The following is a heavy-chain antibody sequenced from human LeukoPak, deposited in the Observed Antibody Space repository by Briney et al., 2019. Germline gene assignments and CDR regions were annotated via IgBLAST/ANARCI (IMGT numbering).Heavy chain of an antibody. V-gene: IGHV3-30*18. J-gene: IGHJ4*02. CDR1: GFTFSSYG. D-gene: IGHD5-18*01. Sequence: GGSLRLSCAASGFTFSSYGMHWVRQAPGKGLEWVAVISYDGSNKYYADSVKGRFTISRDNSKNTLYLQMNSLRAEDTAVYYCAKGARSAWIQLHPVGDYFDYWGQGTLVTASS. CDR3: AKGARSAWIQLHPVGDYFDY. CDR2: ISYDGSNK.